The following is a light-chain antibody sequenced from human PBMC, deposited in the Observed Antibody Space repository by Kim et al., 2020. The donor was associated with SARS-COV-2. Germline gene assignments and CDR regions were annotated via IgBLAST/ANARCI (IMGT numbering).Light chain of an antibody. J-gene: IGLJ2*01. Sequence: VTTSCTGSSSNIGAGYDVHWYKQLPGTAPKLLIYDNTNRPSGVADRFSGSKSVTSASLAITGLQAEDEADYYCQSYDSSLSGPVLFGGGTQLTVL. V-gene: IGLV1-40*01. CDR1: SSNIGAGYD. CDR3: QSYDSSLSGPVL. CDR2: DNT.